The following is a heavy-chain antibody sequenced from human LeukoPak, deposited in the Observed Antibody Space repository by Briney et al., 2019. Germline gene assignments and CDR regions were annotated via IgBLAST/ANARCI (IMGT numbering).Heavy chain of an antibody. Sequence: GGSLRLSCAASGFTFSSYAMSWVRQAPGKGLEWVSTISGGGGSTYYADSVKDQFTISRDNSKNTLYLQMNSLRAEDTAVYYCASRHQLGAFDIWGQGTMVTVSS. CDR3: ASRHQLGAFDI. D-gene: IGHD2-2*01. J-gene: IGHJ3*02. CDR2: ISGGGGST. V-gene: IGHV3-23*01. CDR1: GFTFSSYA.